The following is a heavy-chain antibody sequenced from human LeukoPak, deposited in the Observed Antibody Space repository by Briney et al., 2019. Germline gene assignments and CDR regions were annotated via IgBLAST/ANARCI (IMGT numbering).Heavy chain of an antibody. CDR1: GGTFSSYA. CDR3: ARSWRRRYSLNLPPPRYYYYGMDV. V-gene: IGHV1-69*04. CDR2: IIPIFGIA. Sequence: SVKVSCKASGGTFSSYAISWVRQAPGQGLEWMGRIIPIFGIANYAQKFQGRVTITADKSTSPAYMELSSLRSEDTAVYYCARSWRRRYSLNLPPPRYYYYGMDVWGQGTTVTVSS. D-gene: IGHD5-18*01. J-gene: IGHJ6*02.